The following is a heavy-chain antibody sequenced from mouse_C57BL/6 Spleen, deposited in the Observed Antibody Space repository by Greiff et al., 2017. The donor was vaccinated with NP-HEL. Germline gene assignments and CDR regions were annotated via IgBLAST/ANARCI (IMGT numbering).Heavy chain of an antibody. D-gene: IGHD1-1*01. CDR2: ISSGSSTI. J-gene: IGHJ4*01. V-gene: IGHV5-17*01. CDR3: ARILLRYENAMDY. CDR1: GFTFSDDG. Sequence: EVQLVESGGGLVKPGGSLKLSCAASGFTFSDDGMHWVRQAPEKGLEWVAYISSGSSTIYYADTVKGRFTISRDNAKNTLFLQMTSLRSEDTAMYYCARILLRYENAMDYWGQGTSVTVSS.